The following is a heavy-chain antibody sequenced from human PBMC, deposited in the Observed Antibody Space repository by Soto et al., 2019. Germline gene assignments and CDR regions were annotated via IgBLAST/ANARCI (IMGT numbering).Heavy chain of an antibody. CDR3: AKDGFDI. CDR2: ISYDGSNK. Sequence: PGGSLRLSCAASGFTFSSYGMHWVRQAPGKGLEWVAVISYDGSNKYYADSVKGRFTISRDNSKNTLYLQMNSLGAEDTAVYYCAKDGFDIWGQGTMVTVSS. CDR1: GFTFSSYG. J-gene: IGHJ3*02. V-gene: IGHV3-30*18.